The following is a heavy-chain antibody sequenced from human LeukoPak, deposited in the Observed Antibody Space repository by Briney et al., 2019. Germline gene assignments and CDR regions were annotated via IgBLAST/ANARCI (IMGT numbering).Heavy chain of an antibody. D-gene: IGHD3-9*01. CDR1: GGSISSGGYY. Sequence: SGTLSLTCTVSGGSISSGGYYWSWIRQHPGKGLEWIGYIYYSGSTYYNPSLKSRVTISVDTSKNQFSLKLSSVTAADTAVYYCARAILRYFDWFTWGQGTLVTVSS. CDR2: IYYSGST. V-gene: IGHV4-31*03. CDR3: ARAILRYFDWFT. J-gene: IGHJ5*02.